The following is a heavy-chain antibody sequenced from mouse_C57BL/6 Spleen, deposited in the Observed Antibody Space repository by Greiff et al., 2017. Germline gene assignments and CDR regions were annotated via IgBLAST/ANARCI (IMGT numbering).Heavy chain of an antibody. CDR1: GYSFTDYN. CDR2: INPNYCTT. J-gene: IGHJ3*01. Sequence: EVQLQQSGPELVQPGASVKISCKASGYSFTDYNMNWVKQSNGKSLEWIGVINPNYCTTSYNQKFKGKATLTVAPSSSTAYMQLNSLTSEASADYDCGRGIYDGPWFADWGQGTLVTVSA. D-gene: IGHD1-2*01. V-gene: IGHV1-39*01. CDR3: GRGIYDGPWFAD.